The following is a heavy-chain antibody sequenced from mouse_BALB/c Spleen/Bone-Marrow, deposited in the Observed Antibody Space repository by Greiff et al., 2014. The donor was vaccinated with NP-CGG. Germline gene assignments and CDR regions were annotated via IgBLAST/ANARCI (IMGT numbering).Heavy chain of an antibody. CDR2: VGAGGST. CDR1: GFSLTSYG. D-gene: IGHD1-1*01. CDR3: ARDSYYYGSSLWYFDV. Sequence: QVQLKQSGPGLVAPSQSLSITCTVPGFSLTSYGVHWVRQPPGKGLEWLGIVGAGGSTNYNSALMSRLSISKDNSKSQVFLKMNSLQTDDTAMYYCARDSYYYGSSLWYFDVWGAGTTVTVSS. J-gene: IGHJ1*01. V-gene: IGHV2-9*02.